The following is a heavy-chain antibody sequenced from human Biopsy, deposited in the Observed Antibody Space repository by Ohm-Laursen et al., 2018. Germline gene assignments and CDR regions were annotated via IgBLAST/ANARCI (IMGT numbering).Heavy chain of an antibody. Sequence: GSLRLSCTASGFMFSASWMSWVHQAPGKGLEWVANINPDGSVKYFADSVKGRFTISRDNAENSMYLQMSSLTVDDTAVYYCARDERWGQGTLVTVSS. CDR1: GFMFSASW. V-gene: IGHV3-7*01. J-gene: IGHJ4*02. D-gene: IGHD5-24*01. CDR3: ARDER. CDR2: INPDGSVK.